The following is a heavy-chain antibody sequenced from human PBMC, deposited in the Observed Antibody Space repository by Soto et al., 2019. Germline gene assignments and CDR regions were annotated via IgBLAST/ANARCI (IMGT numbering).Heavy chain of an antibody. CDR2: IVVGSGNT. D-gene: IGHD3-22*01. Sequence: GASVEVSCKASGFTFTSSAVQWVRQARGQRLEWIGWIVVGSGNTNYAQKFQERVTITRDMSTSTAYMELSSLRSEDTAVYYCAAGRHYYDSSGYWAPVDYWGQGTLVTVSS. CDR3: AAGRHYYDSSGYWAPVDY. J-gene: IGHJ4*02. V-gene: IGHV1-58*01. CDR1: GFTFTSSA.